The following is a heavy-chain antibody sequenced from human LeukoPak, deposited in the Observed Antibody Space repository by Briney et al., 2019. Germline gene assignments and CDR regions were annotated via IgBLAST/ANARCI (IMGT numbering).Heavy chain of an antibody. CDR3: ARADCFSSTCYLRSSWFDP. Sequence: GGSLRLSCAASGFSLSSYDMNWVRQAPGKGLEWVSSISTTSTYIYYSYSVKGRFTISRDNARNSLYLQMNGLRAEDTAVYYCARADCFSSTCYLRSSWFDPWGQGTLVTVSS. V-gene: IGHV3-21*01. CDR2: ISTTSTYI. D-gene: IGHD2-2*01. J-gene: IGHJ5*02. CDR1: GFSLSSYD.